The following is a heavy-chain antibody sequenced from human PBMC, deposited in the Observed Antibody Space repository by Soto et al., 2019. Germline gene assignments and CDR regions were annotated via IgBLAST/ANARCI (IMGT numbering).Heavy chain of an antibody. D-gene: IGHD6-19*01. J-gene: IGHJ6*02. CDR1: GYTFTKYA. Sequence: QVQLVQSGAEVKTPGASVKVSCKASGYTFTKYAISWMRQAPGQGLEWIGWISVYNGNTKYAENLQGRVTVTTDTSTTTVYMELKSLRSDDTAVYHCAREGAGLYYYYYGMDVWGQGTTVTVPS. CDR2: ISVYNGNT. V-gene: IGHV1-18*01. CDR3: AREGAGLYYYYYGMDV.